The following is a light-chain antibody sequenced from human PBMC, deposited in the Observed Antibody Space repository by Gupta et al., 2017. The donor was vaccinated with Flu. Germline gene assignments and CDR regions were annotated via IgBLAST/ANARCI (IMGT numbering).Light chain of an antibody. CDR3: QQYGSSRGLT. Sequence: EIVLTQSPGTLSLSPGERATLSCRASQSVSSSYLAWYQQKPGQAPRLLIYGASSRATGIPDRFSGSGSGTDFTLTTSRLEPEDFAVYYCQQYGSSRGLTFGGGTKVEIK. J-gene: IGKJ4*01. V-gene: IGKV3-20*01. CDR2: GAS. CDR1: QSVSSSY.